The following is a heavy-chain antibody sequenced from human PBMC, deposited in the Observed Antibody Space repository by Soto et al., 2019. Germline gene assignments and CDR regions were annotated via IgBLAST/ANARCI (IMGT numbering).Heavy chain of an antibody. CDR2: ITSSSSYI. CDR1: GFTFSSYG. CDR3: ARGLELFDY. D-gene: IGHD1-7*01. Sequence: GGSLRLSCAASGFTFSSYGMNWVRQAPGKGLEWVSSITSSSSYIKNADSVKGRFTISRDNAKNSLYLQMNSLRADDTAVYYCARGLELFDYWGQGTLVTVSS. V-gene: IGHV3-21*01. J-gene: IGHJ4*02.